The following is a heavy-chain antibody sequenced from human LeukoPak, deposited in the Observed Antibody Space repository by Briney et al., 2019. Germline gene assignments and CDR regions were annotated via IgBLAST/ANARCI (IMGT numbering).Heavy chain of an antibody. CDR2: IIPIFGTA. V-gene: IGHV1-69*13. D-gene: IGHD3-16*02. CDR1: GGTFSSYA. J-gene: IGHJ6*02. Sequence: PLASVKVSCKASGGTFSSYAISWVRQAPGQGLEWMGGIIPIFGTANYAQKFQGRVTVTADESTSTAYMELSSLRSEDTAVYYCARGVIADYYYYGMDVWGQGTTVTVSS. CDR3: ARGVIADYYYYGMDV.